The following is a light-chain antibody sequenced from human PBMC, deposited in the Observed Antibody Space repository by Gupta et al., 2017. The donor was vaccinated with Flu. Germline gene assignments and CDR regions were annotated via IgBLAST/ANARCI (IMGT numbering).Light chain of an antibody. CDR3: QQFTKYPWT. Sequence: DIQMTQSPSSLSASLGDRATITCRACQAMSNFLALFQQKPGKAPRPLIFSASPLQSGVPSEFTGNGSGTEFPLTITHLQPEDVCVYFCQQFTKYPWTFGQGTTV. CDR1: QAMSNF. J-gene: IGKJ1*01. V-gene: IGKV1-16*02. CDR2: SAS.